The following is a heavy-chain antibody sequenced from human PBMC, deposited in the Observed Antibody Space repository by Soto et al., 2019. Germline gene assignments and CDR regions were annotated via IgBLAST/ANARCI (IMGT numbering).Heavy chain of an antibody. J-gene: IGHJ6*02. CDR3: ARDSSKQWPPWFYGMDV. CDR2: VSCYNGYT. V-gene: IGHV1-18*01. D-gene: IGHD6-19*01. Sequence: QGQLVQSGTEVKSPGASVKISCKASGYHFASYGITWLRQAPGRGPEWMGWVSCYNGYTQYEQNVQDRVTMTIDASTTTAYMELRSLRSDDTAVYYCARDSSKQWPPWFYGMDVWGQGTTVSVFS. CDR1: GYHFASYG.